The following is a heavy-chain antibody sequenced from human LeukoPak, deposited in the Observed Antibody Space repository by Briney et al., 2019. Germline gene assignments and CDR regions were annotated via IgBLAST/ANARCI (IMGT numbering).Heavy chain of an antibody. D-gene: IGHD3-9*01. Sequence: GGSLRLSCAASGFMFSSHGMHWVRQAPGEGLEWVAVISYDGSKKYYADSVKGRFTISRDNSKNTLYLQMNSLRVEDTAVYYCAKGDYYDVLTGRQNWFGPWGQGTLVTVSS. CDR2: ISYDGSKK. CDR3: AKGDYYDVLTGRQNWFGP. CDR1: GFMFSSHG. J-gene: IGHJ5*02. V-gene: IGHV3-30*18.